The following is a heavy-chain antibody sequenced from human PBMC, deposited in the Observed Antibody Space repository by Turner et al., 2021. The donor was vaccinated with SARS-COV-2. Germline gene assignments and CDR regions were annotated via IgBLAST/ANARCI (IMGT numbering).Heavy chain of an antibody. CDR3: ARLMDTAMDYYGMDV. CDR2: IYYSGIT. Sequence: QLQLQESRPGLVKPSETLSLTCTVSGGSISSSSYYWGWIRQPPGKGLEWIGSIYYSGITYYNPSLKSRVTISADTSKNQFSLKLSSVTAADTAVYYCARLMDTAMDYYGMDVWGQGTTVTVSS. V-gene: IGHV4-39*01. CDR1: GGSISSSSYY. D-gene: IGHD5-18*01. J-gene: IGHJ6*02.